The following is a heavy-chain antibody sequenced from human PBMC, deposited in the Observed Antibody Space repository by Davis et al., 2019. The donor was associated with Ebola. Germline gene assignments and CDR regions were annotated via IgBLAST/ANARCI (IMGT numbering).Heavy chain of an antibody. CDR1: GGSISIYY. Sequence: MPSETLSLACTVSGGSISIYYWTWIRQPPGKGLEWMGHLFYGGNPIYNPSPKSRVTISLDTSKNQLSLRLISVPAADTAVYYYARLSPLGLRFGETYNWFDPWGPGTLVTVSS. J-gene: IGHJ5*02. D-gene: IGHD3-16*01. CDR2: LFYGGNP. CDR3: ARLSPLGLRFGETYNWFDP. V-gene: IGHV4-59*01.